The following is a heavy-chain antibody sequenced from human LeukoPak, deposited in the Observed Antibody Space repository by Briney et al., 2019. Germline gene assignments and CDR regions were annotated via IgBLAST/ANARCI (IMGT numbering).Heavy chain of an antibody. Sequence: GGSLRLSRAASGFTFSSYTMNWVRQAPGKGLEWVSSISSSSSYIYYADSVKGRFTISRDNAKNSLYLQMNSLRAEDTAVFYCASLFRDYFGSGSYYNVDYWGQGTLVTVSS. J-gene: IGHJ4*02. V-gene: IGHV3-21*01. D-gene: IGHD3-10*01. CDR3: ASLFRDYFGSGSYYNVDY. CDR1: GFTFSSYT. CDR2: ISSSSSYI.